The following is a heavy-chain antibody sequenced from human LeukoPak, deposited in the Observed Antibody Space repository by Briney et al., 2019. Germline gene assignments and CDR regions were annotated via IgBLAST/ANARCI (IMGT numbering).Heavy chain of an antibody. CDR3: AELGITMIGGV. J-gene: IGHJ6*04. D-gene: IGHD3-10*02. V-gene: IGHV3-48*03. CDR2: ISSSGSTI. CDR1: GFTFSSYE. Sequence: GGSPRLSCAASGFTFSSYEMNWVRQAPGKGLEWVSYISSSGSTIYYADSVKGRFTISRDNAKNSLYLQMNSLRAEDTAVHYCAELGITMIGGVWGKGTTVTISS.